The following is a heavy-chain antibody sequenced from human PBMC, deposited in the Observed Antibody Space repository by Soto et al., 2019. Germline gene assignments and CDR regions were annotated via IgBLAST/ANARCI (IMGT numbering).Heavy chain of an antibody. D-gene: IGHD6-13*01. CDR3: ATALPGYSSSWAYYYYYYGMDV. CDR1: GYTLTELS. J-gene: IGHJ6*02. CDR2: FDPEDGET. V-gene: IGHV1-24*01. Sequence: ASVKVSCKVSGYTLTELSMHWVRQAPGKGLEWMGGFDPEDGETIYAQKFQGRATMTEDTSTDTAYMELSSPRSEDTAVYYCATALPGYSSSWAYYYYYYGMDVWGQGTTVTVSS.